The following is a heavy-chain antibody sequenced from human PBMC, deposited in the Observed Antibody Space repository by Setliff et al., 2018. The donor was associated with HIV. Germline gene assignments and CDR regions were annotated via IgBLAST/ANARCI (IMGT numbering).Heavy chain of an antibody. J-gene: IGHJ3*02. V-gene: IGHV4-34*01. CDR2: INHGGDT. CDR1: GGSFSGYF. Sequence: SETLSLTCAVYGGSFSGYFWTWIRQPPQKRMDWIGEINHGGDTNYNQSFKSRVTISVDTSKNQFSLKLSSVTAADTAVYYCARVGDFYDGSGHYSVLDAFDMWGQGTKVTVSS. CDR3: ARVGDFYDGSGHYSVLDAFDM. D-gene: IGHD3-22*01.